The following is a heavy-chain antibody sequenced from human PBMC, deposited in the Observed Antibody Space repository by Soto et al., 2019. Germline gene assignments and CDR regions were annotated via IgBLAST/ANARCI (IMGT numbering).Heavy chain of an antibody. D-gene: IGHD1-26*01. Sequence: ASVKVSCKVSGCTLTELSMHWVRQAPGKGLEWMGGFDPEDGETIYAQKFQGRVTMTEDTSTDTAYMELSSLRSEDTAVYYCATLVGATRPDAFDIWGQGTMVTVSS. V-gene: IGHV1-24*01. CDR3: ATLVGATRPDAFDI. J-gene: IGHJ3*02. CDR2: FDPEDGET. CDR1: GCTLTELS.